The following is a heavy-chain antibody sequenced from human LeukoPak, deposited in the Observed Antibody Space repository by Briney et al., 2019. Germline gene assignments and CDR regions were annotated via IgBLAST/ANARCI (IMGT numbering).Heavy chain of an antibody. CDR2: ISGSGGST. Sequence: PGGSLRLSCAASGFTFSSYAMSWVRQAPGKGLEWVSAISGSGGSTYYADSVKGRFTISRDNSKNTLYLQMNSLRAEDTAVYYCAKDAAGPASGVTYYDFWSGYYKNYYYGMDVWGQGTTVTVSS. CDR1: GFTFSSYA. J-gene: IGHJ6*02. CDR3: AKDAAGPASGVTYYDFWSGYYKNYYYGMDV. D-gene: IGHD3-3*01. V-gene: IGHV3-23*01.